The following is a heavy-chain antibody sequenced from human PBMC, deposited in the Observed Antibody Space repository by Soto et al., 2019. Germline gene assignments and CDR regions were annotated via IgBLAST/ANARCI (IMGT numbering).Heavy chain of an antibody. V-gene: IGHV1-69*06. J-gene: IGHJ6*02. CDR3: ARRPGYSYGYYYGMDV. D-gene: IGHD5-18*01. CDR1: GGTFSSYA. CDR2: IIPIFGTA. Sequence: SVKVSCKASGGTFSSYAISWVRQAPGQGLEWMGGIIPIFGTANYAQKFQGRVTITADKSTSTAYMELSSLRSEDTAVYYCARRPGYSYGYYYGMDVWGQGTTVTVSS.